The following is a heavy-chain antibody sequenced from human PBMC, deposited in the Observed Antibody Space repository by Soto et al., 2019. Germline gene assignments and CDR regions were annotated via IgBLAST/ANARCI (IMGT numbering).Heavy chain of an antibody. J-gene: IGHJ4*02. D-gene: IGHD3-10*01. CDR3: ATSYGSGYRAFDY. CDR1: GDTVACYS. V-gene: IGHV1-69*02. Sequence: QVQLVQSGTEVKRPGSSVKVSCKASGDTVACYSINWVRQAPGLGLEWMGRINPILSMSNYAQRFQGRVTMTADKCTSTAYMVLNSLRSEDTAMYYCATSYGSGYRAFDYWGQGALVTVSS. CDR2: INPILSMS.